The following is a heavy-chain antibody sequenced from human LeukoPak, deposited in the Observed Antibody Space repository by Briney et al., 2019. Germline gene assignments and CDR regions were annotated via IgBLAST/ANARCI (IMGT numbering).Heavy chain of an antibody. CDR2: IIPIFGTA. Sequence: SVKVSCKASGYTFTMYYIHWVRQAPGQGLEWMGGIIPIFGTANYAQKIQGRVTITTDESTSTAYMELSSLRSEDTAVYYCARGARWLQSHFDYWGQGTLVTVSS. CDR3: ARGARWLQSHFDY. CDR1: GYTFTMYY. D-gene: IGHD5-24*01. J-gene: IGHJ4*02. V-gene: IGHV1-69*05.